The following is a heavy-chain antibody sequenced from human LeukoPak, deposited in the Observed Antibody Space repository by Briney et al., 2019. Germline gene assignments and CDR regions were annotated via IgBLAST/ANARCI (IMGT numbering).Heavy chain of an antibody. D-gene: IGHD1-26*01. J-gene: IGHJ4*02. V-gene: IGHV3-30*18. CDR1: GFTLSNCG. CDR3: AKGPWSPGDTEFAY. Sequence: PGRSLRLSCAASGFTLSNCGMHWVRQGPGKGLEWVAFISYNGRNIYYRDSVKGRFTISRDNSKNTLYLQMDSLRPEDSALYYCAKGPWSPGDTEFAYWGQGTLVTVSS. CDR2: ISYNGRNI.